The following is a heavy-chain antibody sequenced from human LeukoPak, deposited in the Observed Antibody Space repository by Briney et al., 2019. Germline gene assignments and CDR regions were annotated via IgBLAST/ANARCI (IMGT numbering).Heavy chain of an antibody. Sequence: ASVKVSCKASGYTFTGYYMHWVRQAPGQGLEWMGRINPNSGGTNYAQKFQGRVTMTRDTSISTAYMELSRLRSNDTAVYYCAREVTMVRGVIRCFDYWGQGTLVTVSS. V-gene: IGHV1-2*06. CDR3: AREVTMVRGVIRCFDY. D-gene: IGHD3-10*01. CDR1: GYTFTGYY. J-gene: IGHJ4*02. CDR2: INPNSGGT.